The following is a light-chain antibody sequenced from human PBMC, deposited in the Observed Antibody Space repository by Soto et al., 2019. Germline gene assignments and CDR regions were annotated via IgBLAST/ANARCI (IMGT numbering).Light chain of an antibody. J-gene: IGKJ1*01. CDR2: KAS. CDR1: HSISSW. Sequence: DIQMTQSPSTLSASVGDRVTITCRASHSISSWLAWYQQKPGKAPKLLIYKASSLESGVPSRFSGSGSGTEFTLTISSLQPDDFATYYCQQYNSYWTFGQGTMVAIK. CDR3: QQYNSYWT. V-gene: IGKV1-5*03.